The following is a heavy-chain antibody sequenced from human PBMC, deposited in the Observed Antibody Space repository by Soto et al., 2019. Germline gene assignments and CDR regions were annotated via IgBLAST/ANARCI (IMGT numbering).Heavy chain of an antibody. V-gene: IGHV1-2*02. CDR1: GYTFTDYS. CDR2: INPYSGGA. J-gene: IGHJ3*02. Sequence: ASVKVSCKASGYTFTDYSIHWVRQAPGQGLEWIGWINPYSGGADLAQKFQGRVTMTRDTSISTAYMEVSSLRSDDTAVFYCARLMHYSHSGGSSRSAFDMWGQGTLVTVSS. D-gene: IGHD2-21*01. CDR3: ARLMHYSHSGGSSRSAFDM.